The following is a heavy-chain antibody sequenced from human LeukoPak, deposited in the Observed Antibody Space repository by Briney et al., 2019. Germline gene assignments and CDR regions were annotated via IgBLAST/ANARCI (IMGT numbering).Heavy chain of an antibody. CDR2: ISSSSSTI. CDR1: GFTLSSYS. D-gene: IGHD2-8*01. J-gene: IGHJ5*02. V-gene: IGHV3-48*02. Sequence: GGSLRLSCVASGFTLSSYSMNWVRQAPGKGLEWVSYISSSSSTIYYTDSVKGRFTISRDNAKDSLYLQMNSLRDADTAVYYCARDGTYCTNGVCPGYWFDPWGQGTLVTVSS. CDR3: ARDGTYCTNGVCPGYWFDP.